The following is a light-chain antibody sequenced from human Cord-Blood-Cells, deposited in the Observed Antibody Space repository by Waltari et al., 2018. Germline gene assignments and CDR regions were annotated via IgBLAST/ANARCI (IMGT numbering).Light chain of an antibody. CDR3: QQSYSTPR. CDR2: AAS. V-gene: IGKV1-39*01. Sequence: DIQMTQSPSSLSASLGDRVTITCRASQSLRSYLNWYQQKPGKAPKLLIYAASSLQSGVPSRFSGSGSATYFTLTISSLQPEDFATYYCQQSYSTPRFGQGTKLEIK. CDR1: QSLRSY. J-gene: IGKJ2*03.